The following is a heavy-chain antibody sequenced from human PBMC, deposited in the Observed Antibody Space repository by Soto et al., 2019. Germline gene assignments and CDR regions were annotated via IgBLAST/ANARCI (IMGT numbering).Heavy chain of an antibody. CDR1: GFTFSTYS. Sequence: KPGGSLRLSCAASGFTFSTYSMNWVRQAPGKGLEWVSSISSSSDYIYYADSVKGRFTISRDNARNSLYLQMSSLRAEDTAIYYCARDYGSSSSGRNDYWGQGTLVTVSS. V-gene: IGHV3-21*01. J-gene: IGHJ4*02. CDR3: ARDYGSSSSGRNDY. CDR2: ISSSSDYI. D-gene: IGHD6-19*01.